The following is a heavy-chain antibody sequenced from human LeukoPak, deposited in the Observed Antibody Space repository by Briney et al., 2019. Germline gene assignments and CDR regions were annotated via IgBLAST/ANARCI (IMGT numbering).Heavy chain of an antibody. V-gene: IGHV1-18*01. J-gene: IGHJ6*02. CDR3: ARDAITMVRGVITQAYYYYYYGVDV. Sequence: ASVKVSCKASGYTFTSYGISWVRQAPGQGLEWMGWISAYNGNTNYAQKLQGRVTMTTDTSTSTAYMELRSLRSDDTAVYYCARDAITMVRGVITQAYYYYYYGVDVWGQGTTVTVSS. D-gene: IGHD3-10*01. CDR1: GYTFTSYG. CDR2: ISAYNGNT.